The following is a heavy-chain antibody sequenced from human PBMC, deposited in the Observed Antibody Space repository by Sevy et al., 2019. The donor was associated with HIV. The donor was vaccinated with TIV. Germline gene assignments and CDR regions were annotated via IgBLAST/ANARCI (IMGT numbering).Heavy chain of an antibody. V-gene: IGHV1-8*01. CDR2: MNPNCGNT. D-gene: IGHD2-2*02. CDR1: GYTFTSYD. CDR3: ARGRYCSSTSCYKGGYYYYYYGMDV. J-gene: IGHJ6*02. Sequence: ASVKVSCKASGYTFTSYDINWVRQATGQGLEWIGWMNPNCGNTGYAQKFQGRVTMTRNTSISTAYMELSSLRSEDTAVYYCARGRYCSSTSCYKGGYYYYYYGMDVWVQGTTVTVSS.